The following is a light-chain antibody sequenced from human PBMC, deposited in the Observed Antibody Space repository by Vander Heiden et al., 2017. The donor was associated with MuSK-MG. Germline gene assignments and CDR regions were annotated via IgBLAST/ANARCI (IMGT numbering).Light chain of an antibody. Sequence: IQITHSPSSLSASVGDRVTITCRASQGISSYLNWYQQKPGKAPKLLIYDASSLESGVPSRFSGSGSGTDFTFTISSLQPEDFATYYCQQSDSPPLTFGQGTQVEIK. CDR2: DAS. V-gene: IGKV1-39*01. CDR1: QGISSY. J-gene: IGKJ1*01. CDR3: QQSDSPPLT.